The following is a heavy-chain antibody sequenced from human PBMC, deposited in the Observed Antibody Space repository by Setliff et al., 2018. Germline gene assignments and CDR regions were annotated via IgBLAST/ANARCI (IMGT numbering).Heavy chain of an antibody. J-gene: IGHJ4*02. Sequence: TLSLTCTVSGYSISSGYYWGWIRQPPGKGLEWIGSIFYSGGSTYSDNLSLKSRATISRDISKNQFYLTLTSVTAADTAVYYCARAGYNYDYGDYWGQGSLVTVSS. V-gene: IGHV4-38-2*02. D-gene: IGHD3-16*01. CDR3: ARAGYNYDYGDY. CDR2: IFYSGGS. CDR1: GYSISSGYY.